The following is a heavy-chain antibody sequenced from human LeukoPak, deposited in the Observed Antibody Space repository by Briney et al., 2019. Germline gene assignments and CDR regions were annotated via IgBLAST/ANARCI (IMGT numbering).Heavy chain of an antibody. J-gene: IGHJ6*03. V-gene: IGHV4-61*02. Sequence: SQTLSLTCTVSGGSISSGSYYWSWIRQPAGKGLEWIGRIYTSGSTNYNPSLKSRVTISVDTSKNQFSLKLSSVTAADTAVYYCAKSITYYYDSGPPNLTPLSDYYYYMDVWGKGTTVTVSS. D-gene: IGHD3-22*01. CDR1: GGSISSGSYY. CDR2: IYTSGST. CDR3: AKSITYYYDSGPPNLTPLSDYYYYMDV.